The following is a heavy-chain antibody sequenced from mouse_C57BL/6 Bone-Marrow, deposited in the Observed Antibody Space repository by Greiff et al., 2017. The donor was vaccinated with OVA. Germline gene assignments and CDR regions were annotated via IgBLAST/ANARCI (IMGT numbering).Heavy chain of an antibody. CDR1: GYTFTDYE. CDR3: TRSRPIYYYGSSYAMDY. V-gene: IGHV1-15*01. CDR2: IDPETGGT. D-gene: IGHD1-1*01. J-gene: IGHJ4*01. Sequence: QVHVKQSGAELVRPGASVTLSCKASGYTFTDYEMHWVKQTPVHGLEWIGAIDPETGGTAYNQKFKGQAILTADKSSSTAYMELRSLTSEDSAVYYCTRSRPIYYYGSSYAMDYWGQGTSVTVSS.